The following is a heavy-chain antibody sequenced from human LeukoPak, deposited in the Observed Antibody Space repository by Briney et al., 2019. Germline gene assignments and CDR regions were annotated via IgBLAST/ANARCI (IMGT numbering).Heavy chain of an antibody. V-gene: IGHV1-8*01. CDR3: ARVTRDSSSWYSHYYYYGMDV. J-gene: IGHJ6*02. Sequence: ASVKVSCKASGYTFTSYDINWVRQATGQELEWMGWMNPNSGNTGYAQKFQGRVTMTRNTSISTAYMELSSLRSEDTAVYYCARVTRDSSSWYSHYYYYGMDVWGQGTTVTVSS. CDR1: GYTFTSYD. D-gene: IGHD6-13*01. CDR2: MNPNSGNT.